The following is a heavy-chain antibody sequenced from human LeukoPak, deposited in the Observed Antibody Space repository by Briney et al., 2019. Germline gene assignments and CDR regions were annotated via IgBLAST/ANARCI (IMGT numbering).Heavy chain of an antibody. V-gene: IGHV3-48*03. CDR2: ISSSGSTI. J-gene: IGHJ4*02. Sequence: TGGSLRLSCAASGFTFSSYEMNWVRQAPGKGLEWVSYISSSGSTIYYADSVQGRFTISRDNAKNSLYLQMSSLRAEDTAVYYCARNDYNFDYWSQGTLVTVSS. CDR3: ARNDYNFDY. D-gene: IGHD3-16*01. CDR1: GFTFSSYE.